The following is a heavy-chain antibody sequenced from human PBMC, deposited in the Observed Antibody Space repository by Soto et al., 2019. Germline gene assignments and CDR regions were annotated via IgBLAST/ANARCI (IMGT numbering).Heavy chain of an antibody. J-gene: IGHJ2*01. CDR2: ISPHNGNT. Sequence: QVQLVQSGPEVKEPGASVKVSCKASGYTFTSRGIYWVRQAPGQGLEWMGWISPHNGNTHYAQSLQDRDTLTTDTSASTAYMDMRSLSSDDTAVYYCVREAGKYDCYFDLWGRCTPVTVSS. CDR3: VREAGKYDCYFDL. V-gene: IGHV1-18*01. D-gene: IGHD2-2*01. CDR1: GYTFTSRG.